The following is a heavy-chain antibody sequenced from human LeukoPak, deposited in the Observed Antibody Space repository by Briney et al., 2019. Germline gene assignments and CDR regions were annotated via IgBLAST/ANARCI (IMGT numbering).Heavy chain of an antibody. CDR1: GGSFSGSY. D-gene: IGHD3-10*01. Sequence: PSETLSLTYAVYGGSFSGSYWSWVRQPPGKGLEWIGEINHSGSTHYNPSFKSRVTILVDTSRNQFSLKLTSVTAADTAVYYCARGPDSGSHFAWFDPWGQGTLVTVSS. J-gene: IGHJ5*02. V-gene: IGHV4-34*01. CDR3: ARGPDSGSHFAWFDP. CDR2: INHSGST.